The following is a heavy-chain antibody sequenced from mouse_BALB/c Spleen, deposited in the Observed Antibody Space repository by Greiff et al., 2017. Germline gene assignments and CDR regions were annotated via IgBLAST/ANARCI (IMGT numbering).Heavy chain of an antibody. V-gene: IGHV5-6-3*01. CDR2: INSNGGST. Sequence: EVKVVESGGGLVQPGGSLKLSCAASGFTFSSYGMSWVRQTPDKRLELVATINSNGGSTYYPDSVKGRFTISRDNAKNTLYLQMSSLKSEDTAMYYCARDGNYGGAMDYWGQGTSVTVSS. D-gene: IGHD2-1*01. J-gene: IGHJ4*01. CDR1: GFTFSSYG. CDR3: ARDGNYGGAMDY.